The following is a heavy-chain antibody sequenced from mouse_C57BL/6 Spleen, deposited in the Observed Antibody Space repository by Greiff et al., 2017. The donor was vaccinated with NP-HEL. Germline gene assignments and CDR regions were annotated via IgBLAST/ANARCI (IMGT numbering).Heavy chain of an antibody. D-gene: IGHD1-1*01. CDR3: ARHEDVYYYGSRDYFDY. V-gene: IGHV1-62-2*01. CDR2: FYPGSGSI. J-gene: IGHJ2*01. Sequence: QVQLKQSGAELVKPGASVKLSCKASGYTFTEYTIHWVKQRSGQGLEWIGWFYPGSGSIKYNEKFKDKATLTADKSSSTVYMELSRLTSEDSAVYFCARHEDVYYYGSRDYFDYWGQGTTLTVSS. CDR1: GYTFTEYT.